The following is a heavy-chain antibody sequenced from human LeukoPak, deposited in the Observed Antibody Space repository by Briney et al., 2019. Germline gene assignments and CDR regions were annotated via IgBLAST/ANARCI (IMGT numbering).Heavy chain of an antibody. D-gene: IGHD6-13*01. CDR1: GYTFTSYG. Sequence: ASVTVSCKASGYTFTSYGISWVRQAPGQGLEWMGWINPNSGGTNYAQKFQGRVTMTRDTSISTAYMELSRLRSDDTAVYYCARVLLSSWYHDAFDIWGQGTMVTVSS. J-gene: IGHJ3*02. V-gene: IGHV1-2*02. CDR2: INPNSGGT. CDR3: ARVLLSSWYHDAFDI.